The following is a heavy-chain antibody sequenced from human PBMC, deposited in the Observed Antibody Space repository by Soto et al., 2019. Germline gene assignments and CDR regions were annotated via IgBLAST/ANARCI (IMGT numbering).Heavy chain of an antibody. D-gene: IGHD3-22*01. V-gene: IGHV2-5*01. CDR3: AHSSGYYKVDY. CDR2: NYWNDDK. J-gene: IGHJ4*02. CDR1: GLSLSTSGVG. Sequence: QITLKESGPTLVKPTQTLTLTCTFSGLSLSTSGVGVGWIRQPPGKALEWLALNYWNDDKRYSPSLKSRLTITKDTSKNQVVLIMTNMDPVDTATYYCAHSSGYYKVDYWGQGTLVTVSS.